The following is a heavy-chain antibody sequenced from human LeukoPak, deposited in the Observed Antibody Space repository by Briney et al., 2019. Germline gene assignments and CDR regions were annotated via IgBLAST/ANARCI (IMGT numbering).Heavy chain of an antibody. CDR2: INSDGSST. Sequence: GGSLRLSCAASGFTVSSNYMSWVRQAPGKGLVWVSRINSDGSSTSYADSVKGRFTISRDNAKNTVYLQMNSLRDDDTAVYYCARAASAYCGGDCYSYYYYYMDVWGKGTTVTISS. J-gene: IGHJ6*03. CDR3: ARAASAYCGGDCYSYYYYYMDV. CDR1: GFTVSSNY. V-gene: IGHV3-74*01. D-gene: IGHD2-21*02.